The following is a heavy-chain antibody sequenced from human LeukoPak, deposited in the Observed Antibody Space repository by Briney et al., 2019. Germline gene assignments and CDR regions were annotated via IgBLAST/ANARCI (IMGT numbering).Heavy chain of an antibody. V-gene: IGHV3-15*01. D-gene: IGHD2-2*01. CDR1: GFTFSNVW. CDR3: TTYKPAGNGFDP. CDR2: IKSKTDGGTT. J-gene: IGHJ5*02. Sequence: GGSLRLSCAASGFTFSNVWMSWVRQAPGKGLEWVGRIKSKTDGGTTDYAAPVKGRFTISRDDSKNTLYLQMNSLKTEDTAVYYCTTYKPAGNGFDPWGQGTLVTVSS.